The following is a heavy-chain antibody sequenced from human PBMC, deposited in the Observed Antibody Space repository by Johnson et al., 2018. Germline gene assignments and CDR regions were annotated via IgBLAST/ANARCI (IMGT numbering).Heavy chain of an antibody. CDR3: AKEVINLNPGRQGY. V-gene: IGHV3-23*01. CDR1: GFTLRTNA. D-gene: IGHD2/OR15-2a*01. Sequence: VQLQESGGGLVQPGGSMRLSCAASGFTLRTNAMNWVRQAPEKGLEWVSSINESGDDKTFYADSGKGRFTISRDNSKNILYLQMNSLRVEDTAIYYCAKEVINLNPGRQGYWGQGTLVTVSS. J-gene: IGHJ4*02. CDR2: INESGDDKT.